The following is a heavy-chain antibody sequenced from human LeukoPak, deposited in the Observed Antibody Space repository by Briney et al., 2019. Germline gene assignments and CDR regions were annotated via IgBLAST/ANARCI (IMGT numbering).Heavy chain of an antibody. CDR2: IIPIFGTA. CDR3: ARARSPSSGYLLRDHNWFDP. J-gene: IGHJ5*02. V-gene: IGHV1-69*05. CDR1: GGTFNSYA. D-gene: IGHD3-22*01. Sequence: ASVKVSCKASGGTFNSYAISWVRQAPGQGLEWMGGIIPIFGTANYAQKVQGRVTITTDESTTTAYMELSSLRSEDTAVYYCARARSPSSGYLLRDHNWFDPWGQGTLVTVSS.